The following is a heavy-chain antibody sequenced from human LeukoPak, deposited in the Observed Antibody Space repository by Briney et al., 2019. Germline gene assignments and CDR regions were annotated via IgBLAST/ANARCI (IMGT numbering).Heavy chain of an antibody. CDR3: ARRWPYSSSWYGDAFAI. J-gene: IGHJ3*02. CDR1: GGSISSSSYY. D-gene: IGHD6-13*01. Sequence: SSETLSLTCTVSGGSISSSSYYWGWNRQPPGKGLEWIGIIYYSGSTYYNPSLKSRVTISVDTSKNQFSLKLSSVTAADTAVYYCARRWPYSSSWYGDAFAIWGQGTMVTVSS. V-gene: IGHV4-39*01. CDR2: IYYSGST.